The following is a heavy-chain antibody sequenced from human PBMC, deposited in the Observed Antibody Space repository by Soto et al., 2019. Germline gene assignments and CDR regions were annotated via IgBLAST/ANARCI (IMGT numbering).Heavy chain of an antibody. CDR2: ISAHNGNT. CDR1: GYTFTTYG. V-gene: IGHV1-18*01. Sequence: QVHLVQSGAEVKKPGASVKVSCKGSGYTFTTYGITWVRQAPGQGLEWMGWISAHNGNTNYAQKLQGRVTVTRDTSTSTHYMELRSLRSDDTAVYYWARGRYGDYWGQGALVTVSS. J-gene: IGHJ4*02. D-gene: IGHD1-1*01. CDR3: ARGRYGDY.